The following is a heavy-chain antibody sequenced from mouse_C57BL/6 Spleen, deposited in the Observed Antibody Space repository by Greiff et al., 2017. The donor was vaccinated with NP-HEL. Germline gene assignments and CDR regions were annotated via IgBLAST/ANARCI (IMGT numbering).Heavy chain of an antibody. D-gene: IGHD1-1*01. CDR3: ARGSSYPYYFDY. Sequence: QVQLQQPGAELVMPGASVKLSCKASGYTFTSYWMHWVKQRPGQGLEWIGEIDPSDSYTKYNQKFKGKSTFTVDKSSRPAYMQLSSLTSDDSAVYYCARGSSYPYYFDYWGRGTTLTVSS. J-gene: IGHJ2*01. CDR2: IDPSDSYT. V-gene: IGHV1-69*01. CDR1: GYTFTSYW.